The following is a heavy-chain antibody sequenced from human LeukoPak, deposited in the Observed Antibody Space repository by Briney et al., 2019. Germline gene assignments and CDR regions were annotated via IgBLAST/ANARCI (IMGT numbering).Heavy chain of an antibody. CDR3: ARDNYYGSGTAGD. J-gene: IGHJ4*02. V-gene: IGHV3-11*01. CDR1: GFTFSDYF. Sequence: PGGSLRLSCAASGFTFSDYFMSWIRQAPGKGLKWISYIGRSGSPISYADSVKGRFTISRDNAKNSLYMQMNSLRPEDTAIYYCARDNYYGSGTAGDWGQGTLVTVSS. D-gene: IGHD3-10*01. CDR2: IGRSGSPI.